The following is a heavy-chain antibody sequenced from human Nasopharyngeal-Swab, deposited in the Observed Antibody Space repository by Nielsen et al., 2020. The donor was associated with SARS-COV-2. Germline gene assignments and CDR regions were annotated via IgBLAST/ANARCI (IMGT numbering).Heavy chain of an antibody. Sequence: GGSLRLSCAASGFTFSSYAMSWVRQAPGTGLEWVSDISDGGSGTYYADSVKGRFTISRDNSKNTLYLQMNSLRAEDTAVYYCARANTLRITIFGVVSYFDYWGQGTLVTVSS. CDR3: ARANTLRITIFGVVSYFDY. J-gene: IGHJ4*02. D-gene: IGHD3-3*01. CDR2: ISDGGSGT. V-gene: IGHV3-23*01. CDR1: GFTFSSYA.